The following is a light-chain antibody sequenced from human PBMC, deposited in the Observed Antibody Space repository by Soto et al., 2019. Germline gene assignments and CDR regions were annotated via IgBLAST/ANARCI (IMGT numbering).Light chain of an antibody. V-gene: IGKV1-5*02. J-gene: IGKJ1*01. CDR3: QQYNSYL. Sequence: DIQMTQSPSSVSASVGDRVTIICRASQSISSWLAWYQQKPGKAPKLLIYDASSLESGVPSRFSGSGSGTEFTLTISSLQPDDFATYYCQQYNSYLFGQGTKVDI. CDR1: QSISSW. CDR2: DAS.